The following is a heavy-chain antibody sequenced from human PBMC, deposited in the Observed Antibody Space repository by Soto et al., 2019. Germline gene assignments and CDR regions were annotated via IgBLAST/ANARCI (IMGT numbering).Heavy chain of an antibody. CDR3: ASWSYGSGPAHYGMDV. D-gene: IGHD3-10*01. V-gene: IGHV5-10-1*01. J-gene: IGHJ6*02. CDR1: GYSFTSYW. Sequence: GESLKISCNGSGYSFTSYWISWVRQMPGKGLEWMGRIDPSDSYTNHSPSFQGHVTISADKSISTAYLQWSSLKASDTAMYYCASWSYGSGPAHYGMDVWGQGTTVTVSS. CDR2: IDPSDSYT.